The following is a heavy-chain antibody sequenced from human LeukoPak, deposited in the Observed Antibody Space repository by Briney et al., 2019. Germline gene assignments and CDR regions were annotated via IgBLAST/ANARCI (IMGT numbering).Heavy chain of an antibody. V-gene: IGHV4-4*07. D-gene: IGHD5-18*01. CDR3: ARDGDSPLDAFDI. CDR1: GDSISSLY. J-gene: IGHJ3*02. CDR2: IYTSGST. Sequence: SETLSLTCNVSGDSISSLYWSWIRQPAGKGLEWIGRIYTSGSTNYNPSLKSRVTMSVDTSKNQFSLKLSSVTAADTAVYYCARDGDSPLDAFDIWGQGTMVTVSS.